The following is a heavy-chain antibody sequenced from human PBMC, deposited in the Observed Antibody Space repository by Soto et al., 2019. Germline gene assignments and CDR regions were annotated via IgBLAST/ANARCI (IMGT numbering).Heavy chain of an antibody. D-gene: IGHD6-13*01. V-gene: IGHV3-48*03. Sequence: VGSLRLSCAASGFTFSSYEMNWVRQAPGKGLEWVSYISSSGSTIYYADSVKGRFTISRDNAKNSLYLQMNSLRAEDTAVYYCASRNSSWGTQGDYYYYGMDVWGQGTTVTVSS. CDR1: GFTFSSYE. J-gene: IGHJ6*02. CDR2: ISSSGSTI. CDR3: ASRNSSWGTQGDYYYYGMDV.